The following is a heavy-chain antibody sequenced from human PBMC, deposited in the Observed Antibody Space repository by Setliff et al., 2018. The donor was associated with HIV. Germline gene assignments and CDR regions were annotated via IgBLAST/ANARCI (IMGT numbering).Heavy chain of an antibody. J-gene: IGHJ6*03. CDR3: ARQRGIDTYFYSYYYMDV. V-gene: IGHV1-3*04. Sequence: ASVKVSCKASGYTFSYAMHWVRQAPGRSLEWMGWINTATGDTKYSQRFQDRITIFRNTSASTAYMDLGSLTSEDTAVYYCARQRGIDTYFYSYYYMDVWGKGTTVTVSS. CDR1: GYTFSYA. CDR2: INTATGDT. D-gene: IGHD6-13*01.